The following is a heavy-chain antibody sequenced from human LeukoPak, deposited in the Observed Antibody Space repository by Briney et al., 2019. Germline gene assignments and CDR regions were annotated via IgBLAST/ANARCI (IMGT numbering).Heavy chain of an antibody. Sequence: GGSLRLSCAASGFTFSGYSFNWVRQAPGKGLEWLSCISSGSNTIYYADSVKGRFTISRDNAKDSLFLQMNSLRAEDTAVYYGARDKGDYDTSGPLFIFGGQGTLVTVSS. CDR2: ISSGSNTI. CDR3: ARDKGDYDTSGPLFIF. V-gene: IGHV3-48*04. J-gene: IGHJ4*02. D-gene: IGHD3-22*01. CDR1: GFTFSGYS.